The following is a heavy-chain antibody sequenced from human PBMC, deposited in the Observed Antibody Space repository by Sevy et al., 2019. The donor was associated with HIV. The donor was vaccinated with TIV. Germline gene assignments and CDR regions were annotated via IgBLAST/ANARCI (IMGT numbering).Heavy chain of an antibody. J-gene: IGHJ6*02. Sequence: ASVKVSCKASGYTFTDDYLHWVRQAPGQGLEWMGRVYPNSGGTNYAQTFQGRVTMTRDTSISTAYMELSRLRFDDTAVYYCARDGSGGTTNSGMDVWGQGTTVTVSS. V-gene: IGHV1-2*06. D-gene: IGHD1-7*01. CDR1: GYTFTDDY. CDR3: ARDGSGGTTNSGMDV. CDR2: VYPNSGGT.